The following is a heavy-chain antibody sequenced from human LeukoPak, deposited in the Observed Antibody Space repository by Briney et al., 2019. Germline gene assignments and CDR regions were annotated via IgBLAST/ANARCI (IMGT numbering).Heavy chain of an antibody. V-gene: IGHV1-2*02. J-gene: IGHJ6*03. Sequence: ASVKVSCKASGYTFTGYYMHWVRQAPGQGLELMGWINPNSGGTNYAQKFQGRVTMTRDTSISTAYMELSRLRSDDTAVYYCARYPDYYYYMDVWGKGTTVIVSS. CDR2: INPNSGGT. CDR3: ARYPDYYYYMDV. CDR1: GYTFTGYY.